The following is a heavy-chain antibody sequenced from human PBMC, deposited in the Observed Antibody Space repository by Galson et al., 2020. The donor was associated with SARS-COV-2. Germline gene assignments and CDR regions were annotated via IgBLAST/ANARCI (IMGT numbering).Heavy chain of an antibody. CDR3: ARGVWRGDQAGSSGHLDY. CDR1: GGSISSSSYY. J-gene: IGHJ4*02. Sequence: SETLSLTCTVSGGSISSSSYYWGWIRQPPGKGLEWIGRIHYSGSTYYNPSLKSRVTIPVDTSKNQSSLKLRSVAAADTAGYYCARGVWRGDQAGSSGHLDYWGQGTVGTVSS. D-gene: IGHD6-25*01. V-gene: IGHV4-39*07. CDR2: IHYSGST.